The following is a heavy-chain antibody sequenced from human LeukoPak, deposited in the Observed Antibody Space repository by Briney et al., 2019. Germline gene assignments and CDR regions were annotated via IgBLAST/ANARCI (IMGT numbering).Heavy chain of an antibody. D-gene: IGHD3-10*01. CDR3: ARSDTIWYYFDY. CDR1: GGSISSYY. CDR2: IYYSGST. J-gene: IGHJ4*02. Sequence: PSETLSLTCTVSGGSISSYYWSWIRQPPGKGLEWIGYIYYSGSTSYNPSLKSRVTISLDTSKSQFSLRLSSVTAADTAVYFRARSDTIWYYFDYWGQGRLVTVSS. V-gene: IGHV4-59*12.